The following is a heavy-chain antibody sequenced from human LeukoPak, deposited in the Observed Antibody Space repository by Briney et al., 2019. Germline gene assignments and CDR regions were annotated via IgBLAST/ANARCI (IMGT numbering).Heavy chain of an antibody. D-gene: IGHD3-22*01. CDR3: ASPGYSYYYDSSEFDAFDI. CDR2: IIPIFGTA. V-gene: IGHV1-69*05. CDR1: GGTFSSYA. J-gene: IGHJ3*02. Sequence: ASVKVSCKASGGTFSSYAISWVRQAPGQGLEWMGRIIPIFGTANYAQMFQGRVTITTDESTSTAYMELSSLRSEDTAVYYCASPGYSYYYDSSEFDAFDIWGQGTMVTVSS.